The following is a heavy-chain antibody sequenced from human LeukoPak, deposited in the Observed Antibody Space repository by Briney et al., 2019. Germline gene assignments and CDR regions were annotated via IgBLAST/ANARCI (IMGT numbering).Heavy chain of an antibody. CDR3: AKAFRGLREYYYYMDV. Sequence: PGGSLRLSCVGSGFTFSSYGMYWVRQSPGKGLEWVAFIHYSGSDIYYKDSVKGRFTISRDNSMSTLYLQMNSLRAEDTAVYYCAKAFRGLREYYYYMDVWGKGTTVTVSS. D-gene: IGHD3-16*01. V-gene: IGHV3-30*02. CDR1: GFTFSSYG. J-gene: IGHJ6*03. CDR2: IHYSGSDI.